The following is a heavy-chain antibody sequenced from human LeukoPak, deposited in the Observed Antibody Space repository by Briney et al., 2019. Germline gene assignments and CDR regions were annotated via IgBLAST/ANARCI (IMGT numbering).Heavy chain of an antibody. CDR3: AREHSSSWTFDY. CDR1: GGSFSGYY. D-gene: IGHD6-6*01. V-gene: IGHV4-34*01. CDR2: INHSGST. J-gene: IGHJ4*02. Sequence: SETLSLTCAVYGGSFSGYYWSWIRQPPGKGLEWIGEINHSGSTNYNPSLKSRVTISVDTSKNQFSLKLSSETAADTAVYYCAREHSSSWTFDYWGQGTLVTVSS.